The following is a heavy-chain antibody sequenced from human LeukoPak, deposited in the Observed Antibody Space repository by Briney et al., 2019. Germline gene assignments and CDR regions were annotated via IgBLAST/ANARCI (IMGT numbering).Heavy chain of an antibody. CDR3: VKGRISEDGLDF. CDR2: ISSSGNT. J-gene: IGHJ4*02. V-gene: IGHV3-23*01. D-gene: IGHD6-13*01. Sequence: GGSLRLSCAASGFTFSRAAITRVPQTPGKGLDWVSSISSSGNTYYADSVKGRFTISRDNSKNMLYLQMNSLRAEDTAVYYCVKGRISEDGLDFWGQGTLVTVSS. CDR1: GFTFSRAA.